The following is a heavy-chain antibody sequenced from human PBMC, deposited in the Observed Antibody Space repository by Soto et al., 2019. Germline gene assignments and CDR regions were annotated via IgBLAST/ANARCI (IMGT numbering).Heavy chain of an antibody. J-gene: IGHJ5*02. CDR2: IYHSAST. D-gene: IGHD2-2*01. Sequence: QVQLQESGPGLVKPSGTLSLTCAVSSGSISSSNWWSWVRQPPGKGLERIGEIYHSASTNYNPPLKSRVHISVDKSQNQFSLKLSSVTAADTAVYYCASHSYCSSTSCQPWWFDPWGQGTLVTVSS. CDR1: SGSISSSNW. CDR3: ASHSYCSSTSCQPWWFDP. V-gene: IGHV4-4*02.